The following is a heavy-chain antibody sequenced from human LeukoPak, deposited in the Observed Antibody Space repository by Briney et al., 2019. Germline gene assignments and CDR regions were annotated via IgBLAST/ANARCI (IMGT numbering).Heavy chain of an antibody. J-gene: IGHJ4*02. CDR2: ISSSGSTI. V-gene: IGHV3-11*01. D-gene: IGHD3-22*01. CDR3: ASGGRYYYDSSGYYQSTPGCFDY. Sequence: GGSLRLSCAASGFTFSDYYMSWIRQAPGKGLEWVSYISSSGSTIYYADSVKGRFTISRDNAKNSLYPQMNSLRAEDTAVYYCASGGRYYYDSSGYYQSTPGCFDYWGQGTLVTVSS. CDR1: GFTFSDYY.